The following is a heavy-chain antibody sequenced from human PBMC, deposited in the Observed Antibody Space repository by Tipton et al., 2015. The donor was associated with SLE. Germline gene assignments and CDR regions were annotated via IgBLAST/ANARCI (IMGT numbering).Heavy chain of an antibody. J-gene: IGHJ3*02. D-gene: IGHD5-24*01. CDR2: IYYSGST. Sequence: LRLSCTVSGGSISSSSYYWGWIRQPPGKGLEWIGNIYYSGSTYYNPSLKSRVTISVDTSKNQFSLKLSSVTAADTAVYYCARDGREDAFDIWGQGTMVTVSS. V-gene: IGHV4-39*07. CDR3: ARDGREDAFDI. CDR1: GGSISSSSYY.